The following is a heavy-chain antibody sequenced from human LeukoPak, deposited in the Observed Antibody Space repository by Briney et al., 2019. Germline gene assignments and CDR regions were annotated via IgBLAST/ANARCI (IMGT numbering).Heavy chain of an antibody. J-gene: IGHJ3*02. V-gene: IGHV3-21*01. Sequence: GGSLRLSCAASGFTFSSYSMNWVRQAPGKGLERVSSISSSSSYIYYADSVKGRFTISRDNAKNSLYLQMNSLRAEDTAVYYCARKMGIAVADHDAFDIWGQGTMVTVSS. CDR1: GFTFSSYS. CDR3: ARKMGIAVADHDAFDI. D-gene: IGHD6-19*01. CDR2: ISSSSSYI.